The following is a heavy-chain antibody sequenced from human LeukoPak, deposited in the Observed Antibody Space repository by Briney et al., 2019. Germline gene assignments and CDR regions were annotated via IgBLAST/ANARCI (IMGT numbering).Heavy chain of an antibody. D-gene: IGHD3-3*01. V-gene: IGHV1-24*01. CDR3: ATPRRSRGNCITIFGVVISCAFDI. CDR1: GYTLTELS. Sequence: GASVKVSCKVSGYTLTELSMHWVRQAPGKGLEWMGGFDPEDGETIYAQKFQGRVTMTEDTSTDTAYMELSSLRSEDTAVYYCATPRRSRGNCITIFGVVISCAFDIWGQGTMVTVSS. CDR2: FDPEDGET. J-gene: IGHJ3*02.